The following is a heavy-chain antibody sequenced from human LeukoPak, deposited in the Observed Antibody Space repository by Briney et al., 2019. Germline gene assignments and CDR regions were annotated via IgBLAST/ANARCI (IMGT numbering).Heavy chain of an antibody. V-gene: IGHV4-61*03. Sequence: SETLSLTCSVSGGDITTSIRSIGSYYWSWLRQPPGKGLEWISYIYDSGSANYNPSLKSRVTISVDVPKNHFSLKLTSVTAADTAIYYCARAPYYYDSGGYWSKPRYFDYWGQGIPVTVSS. CDR2: IYDSGSA. J-gene: IGHJ4*02. CDR1: GGDITTSIRSIGSYY. D-gene: IGHD3-22*01. CDR3: ARAPYYYDSGGYWSKPRYFDY.